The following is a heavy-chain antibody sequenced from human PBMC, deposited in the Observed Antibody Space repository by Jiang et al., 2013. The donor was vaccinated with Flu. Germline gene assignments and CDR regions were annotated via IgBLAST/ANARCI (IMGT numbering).Heavy chain of an antibody. V-gene: IGHV3-9*01. Sequence: VQLVESGGGLVQPGRSLRLSCAASGFTFDDYAMHWVRQAPGKGLEWVPGISWNSGSIGYADSVKGRFTISRDNAKNSLYLQMNSLRAEDTALYYCAKGARDTAMVTHFDYWGQGTLVTVSS. D-gene: IGHD5-18*01. CDR1: GFTFDDYA. J-gene: IGHJ4*02. CDR3: AKGARDTAMVTHFDY. CDR2: ISWNSGSI.